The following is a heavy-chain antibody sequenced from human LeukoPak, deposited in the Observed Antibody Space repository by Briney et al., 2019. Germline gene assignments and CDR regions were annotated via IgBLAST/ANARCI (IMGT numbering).Heavy chain of an antibody. CDR2: IYYSGNT. CDR3: ARAYAGYASRFDY. V-gene: IGHV4-39*07. CDR1: GGSISSSSYY. J-gene: IGHJ4*02. Sequence: SETLCLTCSVSGGSISSSSYYWGWIRQPPGKGLEWLGSIYYSGNTYNNPSLKSRVTVSVDTSKNQFSLKLSSVIEADTAVYYCARAYAGYASRFDYWGQGILVTVSS. D-gene: IGHD1-1*01.